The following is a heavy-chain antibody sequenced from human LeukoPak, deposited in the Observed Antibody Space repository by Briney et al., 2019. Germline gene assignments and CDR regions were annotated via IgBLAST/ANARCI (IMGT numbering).Heavy chain of an antibody. D-gene: IGHD3-16*02. CDR2: IYYSGST. CDR3: ARHGAFGGVIVNLDY. CDR1: GGSISSSSYY. J-gene: IGHJ4*02. Sequence: PSETLSLTCTVSGGSISSSSYYWGWIRQPPGKGLEWIGSIYYSGSTYYNPSLKSRVTISVDTSKNQFSLKLSSVTAADTAVYYCARHGAFGGVIVNLDYWGQGTLVTVSS. V-gene: IGHV4-39*07.